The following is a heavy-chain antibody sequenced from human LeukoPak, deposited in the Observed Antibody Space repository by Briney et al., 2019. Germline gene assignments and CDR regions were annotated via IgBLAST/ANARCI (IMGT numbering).Heavy chain of an antibody. Sequence: GGSLRLACAASGFTFSNYWMSWVRQAPGKGLEWVAHIKSDASETYYVDSVKGRFTISRDNAKNSLYLPMNSLRAEDTAVYYCARNSRYSFDIWGQGTMVTVSS. J-gene: IGHJ3*02. CDR2: IKSDASET. CDR3: ARNSRYSFDI. V-gene: IGHV3-7*04. D-gene: IGHD4-11*01. CDR1: GFTFSNYW.